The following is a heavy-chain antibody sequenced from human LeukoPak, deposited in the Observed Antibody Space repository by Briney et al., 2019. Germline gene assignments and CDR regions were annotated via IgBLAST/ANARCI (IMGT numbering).Heavy chain of an antibody. CDR3: ARERDCGRFSCGAYYFES. Sequence: PGGSLRLSCAASGFTFRSYAIYWVRQAPGKGLEWVSSISSSSSYIHYADSVKGRFTISRDNAKNSLHLQMNSLRAEDTAVYFCARERDCGRFSCGAYYFESWGQGTLVTVSS. D-gene: IGHD2-15*01. CDR2: ISSSSSYI. CDR1: GFTFRSYA. V-gene: IGHV3-21*01. J-gene: IGHJ4*02.